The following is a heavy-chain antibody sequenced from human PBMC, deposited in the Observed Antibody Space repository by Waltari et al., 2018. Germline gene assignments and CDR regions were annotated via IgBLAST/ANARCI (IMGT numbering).Heavy chain of an antibody. CDR3: AKDQWELLRGGAFDI. CDR2: ISWKSGSI. CDR1: GFTFDDYA. D-gene: IGHD1-26*01. Sequence: EVQLVESGGGLVQPGRSLRLSCAASGFTFDDYAMHWVRQAPGKGLEWVSGISWKSGSIGYADSVKGRFTISRDNAKNSLYLQMNSLRAEDTALYYCAKDQWELLRGGAFDIWGQGTMVTVSS. V-gene: IGHV3-9*01. J-gene: IGHJ3*02.